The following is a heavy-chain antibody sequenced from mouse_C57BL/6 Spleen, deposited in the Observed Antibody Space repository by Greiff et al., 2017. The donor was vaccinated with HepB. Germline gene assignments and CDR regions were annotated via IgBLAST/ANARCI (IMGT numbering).Heavy chain of an antibody. CDR1: GYTFTDYE. D-gene: IGHD1-1*01. V-gene: IGHV1-15*01. CDR3: TRYYGSSFEDY. Sequence: VQGVESGAELVRPGASVTLSCKASGYTFTDYEMHWVKQTPVHGLEWIGAIDPETGGTAYNQKFKGKAILTADKSSSTAYMELRSLTSEDSAVYYCTRYYGSSFEDYWGQGTTLTVSS. CDR2: IDPETGGT. J-gene: IGHJ2*01.